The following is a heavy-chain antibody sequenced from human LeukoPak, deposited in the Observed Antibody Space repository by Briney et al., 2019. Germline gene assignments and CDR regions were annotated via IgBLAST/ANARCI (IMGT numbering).Heavy chain of an antibody. CDR2: TYYRSKWYY. CDR1: GDSVSSISVA. Sequence: SQTLSLTCAISGDSVSSISVAWNWIRQSPSRGLEWLGRTYYRSKWYYEYAVSVKGRININPDPSKNQFSLQLNSVTPEDTAVYYCALARSEYHYGMDIWGQGTTVTVSS. J-gene: IGHJ6*02. CDR3: ALARSEYHYGMDI. V-gene: IGHV6-1*01.